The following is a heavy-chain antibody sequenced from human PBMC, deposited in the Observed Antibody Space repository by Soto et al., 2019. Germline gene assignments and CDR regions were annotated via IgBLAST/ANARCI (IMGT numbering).Heavy chain of an antibody. Sequence: SETLSLTCAVYGGSFSGYSWSWIRQPPGKGLEWIGEINHSRSTNYNPSLKSRVTISVDTSKNQFSLKLSSVTAADTAVYYCARFESHITIFGVVRSNFDYWGQGTLVTVSS. CDR3: ARFESHITIFGVVRSNFDY. V-gene: IGHV4-34*01. D-gene: IGHD3-3*01. CDR1: GGSFSGYS. CDR2: INHSRST. J-gene: IGHJ4*02.